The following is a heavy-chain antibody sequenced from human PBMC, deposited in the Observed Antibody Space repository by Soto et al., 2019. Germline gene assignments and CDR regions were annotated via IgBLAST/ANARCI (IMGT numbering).Heavy chain of an antibody. D-gene: IGHD2-8*01. CDR1: GYTFTSYG. CDR3: ARVGVETPSNYYCYYGMDV. J-gene: IGHJ6*02. Sequence: QVQLVQSGAEVKKPGASVKVSCKASGYTFTSYGISWVRQAPGQGLEWMGWISAYNGNTNYAQKLQGRVNMTTDTSSSTAYMELGSLRSEGTAVYYCARVGVETPSNYYCYYGMDVWGQGTTVTVSS. V-gene: IGHV1-18*01. CDR2: ISAYNGNT.